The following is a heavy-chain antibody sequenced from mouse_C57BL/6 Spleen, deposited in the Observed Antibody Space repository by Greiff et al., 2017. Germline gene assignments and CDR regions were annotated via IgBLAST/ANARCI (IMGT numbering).Heavy chain of an antibody. CDR1: GYTFTSYW. CDR2: INPSNGGT. D-gene: IGHD1-1*01. V-gene: IGHV1-53*01. J-gene: IGHJ4*01. Sequence: QVQLQQPGTELVKPGASVKLSCKASGYTFTSYWMHWVKQRPGQGLEWIGNINPSNGGTNYNEKFKSKATLTVDKSSSTAYMQLNSLTSEDAAVYYCARWGGSSYGDAMDYWGQGTSVTVSS. CDR3: ARWGGSSYGDAMDY.